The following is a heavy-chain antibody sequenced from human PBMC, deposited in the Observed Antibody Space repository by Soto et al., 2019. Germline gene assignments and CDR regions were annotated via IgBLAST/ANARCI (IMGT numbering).Heavy chain of an antibody. J-gene: IGHJ5*02. CDR1: GGTFSSYT. D-gene: IGHD3-9*01. Sequence: QVQLVQSGAEVKKPGSSVKVSCKASGGTFSSYTISWVRQAPGQGLEWMGRIIPILGIANYAQKFQGRVTITADKSTSTAYMELSSLRSEDTAVYYCARFHKRDSLTDNNWFDPWGQGTLVTVSS. CDR3: ARFHKRDSLTDNNWFDP. V-gene: IGHV1-69*02. CDR2: IIPILGIA.